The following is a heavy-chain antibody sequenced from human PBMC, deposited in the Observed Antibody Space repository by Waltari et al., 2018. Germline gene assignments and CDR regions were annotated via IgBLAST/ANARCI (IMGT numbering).Heavy chain of an antibody. D-gene: IGHD2-2*01. J-gene: IGHJ6*02. CDR1: GFTFRNAW. V-gene: IGHV3-15*01. CDR2: IKSKTDGGTT. Sequence: EVQLVESGGGLVKPGGSLRLSCAASGFTFRNAWMRWVRQAPGKGLEWVGRIKSKTDGGTTDYTAPVKGRFTISRDDSKNTLYLQMNSLKTEDTAVYYCTTRCSSTSCYAGYYYYGMDVWGQGTTVTVSS. CDR3: TTRCSSTSCYAGYYYYGMDV.